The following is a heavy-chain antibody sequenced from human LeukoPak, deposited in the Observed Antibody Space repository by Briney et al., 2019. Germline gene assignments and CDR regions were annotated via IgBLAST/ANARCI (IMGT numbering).Heavy chain of an antibody. CDR2: INPNSGGT. CDR1: GYPFTAYY. J-gene: IGHJ4*02. V-gene: IGHV1-2*02. CDR3: ARGDRDGYNYGYFDY. D-gene: IGHD5-24*01. Sequence: GASVKVSCKASGYPFTAYYIHWVRQAPGQGLEWMGWINPNSGGTNYAQKFQGRVTMTRDTSISTAYMDLSRLRSDDTAVCYCARGDRDGYNYGYFDYWGQGTLVTVSS.